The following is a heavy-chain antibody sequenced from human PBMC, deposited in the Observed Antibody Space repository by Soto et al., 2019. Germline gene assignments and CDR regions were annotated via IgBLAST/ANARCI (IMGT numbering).Heavy chain of an antibody. CDR3: ASYHGSESFYYNGIDY. CDR2: IYYSGST. J-gene: IGHJ4*02. CDR1: GDSISSSRYY. Sequence: SETLSLTCTVSGDSISSSRYYWGWIRQPPGKGLEWIGSIYYSGSTYYNPSLKSRVTISVDTSKNQFSLKLNSVTAADTAVYYCASYHGSESFYYNGIDYWGQGTLVTVSS. D-gene: IGHD3-10*01. V-gene: IGHV4-39*01.